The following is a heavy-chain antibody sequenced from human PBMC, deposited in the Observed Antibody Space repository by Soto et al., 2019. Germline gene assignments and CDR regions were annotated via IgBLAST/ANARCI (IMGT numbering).Heavy chain of an antibody. CDR2: INPSGGST. Sequence: ASVNVSCKASGYTFTSYYIHWVRQAPGQGLEWMGIINPSGGSTSYAQKFQGRVTMTRDTSTSTVYMELSSLRSEDTAVYYCARGMGKEGGMDVWGQGTTVTVSS. CDR1: GYTFTSYY. V-gene: IGHV1-46*01. D-gene: IGHD1-26*01. CDR3: ARGMGKEGGMDV. J-gene: IGHJ6*02.